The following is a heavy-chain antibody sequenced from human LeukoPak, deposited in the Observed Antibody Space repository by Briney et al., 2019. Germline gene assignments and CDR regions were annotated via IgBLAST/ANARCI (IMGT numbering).Heavy chain of an antibody. CDR2: IIPIFGTA. V-gene: IGHV1-69*05. CDR3: ARDVDSTANWFDP. D-gene: IGHD2-21*02. CDR1: GGTFSSYA. Sequence: AASVKVSCKASGGTFSSYAISWVRQAPGQGLEWMGGIIPIFGTANYAQKFQGRVTITTDESTSTAYMELSSLRSEDTAVYYCARDVDSTANWFDPWGQGTLVTVSS. J-gene: IGHJ5*02.